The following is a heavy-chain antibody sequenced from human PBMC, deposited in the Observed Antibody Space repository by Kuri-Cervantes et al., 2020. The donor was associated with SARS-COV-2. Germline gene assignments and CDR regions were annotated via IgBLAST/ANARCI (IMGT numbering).Heavy chain of an antibody. V-gene: IGHV3-48*02. J-gene: IGHJ4*02. D-gene: IGHD2-15*01. CDR3: ARGYCSGGSCLVDY. Sequence: LSLTCAASGFTFSSYSMNWVRQAPGKGLEWVSSISSSSSTIYYADSVKGRFTISRDNAKNSLYLQMNSLRDEDTAVYYCARGYCSGGSCLVDYWGQGTLVTVSS. CDR2: ISSSSSTI. CDR1: GFTFSSYS.